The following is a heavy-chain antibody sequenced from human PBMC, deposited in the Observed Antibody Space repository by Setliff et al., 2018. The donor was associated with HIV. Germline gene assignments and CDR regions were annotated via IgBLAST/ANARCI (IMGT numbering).Heavy chain of an antibody. CDR2: VNTNTGSP. V-gene: IGHV7-4-1*02. Sequence: ASVKVSCKASGYTFNNYALYWVRQAPGQGFEWMGWVNTNTGSPTYAQGFTRRFVFSLDPSVRTAYLQITGLKAEDTAVYYCARGGDRMQIWSRFPFDIWGQGTMVTVSS. CDR3: ARGGDRMQIWSRFPFDI. D-gene: IGHD3-10*01. CDR1: GYTFNNYA. J-gene: IGHJ3*02.